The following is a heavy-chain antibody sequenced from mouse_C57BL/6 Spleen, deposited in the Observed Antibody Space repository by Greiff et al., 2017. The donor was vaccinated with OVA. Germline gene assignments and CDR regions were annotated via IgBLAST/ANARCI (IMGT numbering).Heavy chain of an antibody. V-gene: IGHV1-82*01. J-gene: IGHJ1*03. Sequence: QVQLQQSGPELVKPGASVKISCKASGYAFSSSWMNWVKQRPGKGLEWIGRLYPGDGDTNYNGKFKGTATLTADKSSSTAYMQLSSLTSEDSAVYFCARKERGYFDVWGTGTTVTVSS. CDR3: ARKERGYFDV. CDR2: LYPGDGDT. CDR1: GYAFSSSW.